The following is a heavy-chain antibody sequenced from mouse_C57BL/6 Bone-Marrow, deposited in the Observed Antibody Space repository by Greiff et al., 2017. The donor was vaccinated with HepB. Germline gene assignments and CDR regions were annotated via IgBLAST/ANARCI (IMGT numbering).Heavy chain of an antibody. V-gene: IGHV1-52*01. CDR1: GYTFTSYW. J-gene: IGHJ1*03. CDR3: ARLGGGYFDV. CDR2: IDPSDSET. Sequence: QVQLQQPGAELVRPGSSVKLSCKASGYTFTSYWIHWVKQRPIQGLEWIGNIDPSDSETHYNQKFKDKATLTVDKSSSTAYMQLSSLTSEDSAVYYCARLGGGYFDVWGTGTTVTVSS.